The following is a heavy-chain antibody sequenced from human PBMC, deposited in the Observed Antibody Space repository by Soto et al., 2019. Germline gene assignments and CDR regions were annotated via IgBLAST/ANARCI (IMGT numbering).Heavy chain of an antibody. Sequence: SLTCTVSGDSISDDYWTWIRQPPGKALEWIGYVYYSGSTSYNPSFKSRVTIAVDTSKTQFSLKLNSVTAADTAVYYCARVRTTLDFYYYYMDVWGIGTTVTVS. J-gene: IGHJ6*03. CDR1: GDSISDDY. CDR3: ARVRTTLDFYYYYMDV. CDR2: VYYSGST. D-gene: IGHD3-10*01. V-gene: IGHV4-59*08.